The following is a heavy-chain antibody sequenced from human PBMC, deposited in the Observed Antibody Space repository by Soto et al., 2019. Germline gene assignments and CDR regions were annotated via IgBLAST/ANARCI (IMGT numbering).Heavy chain of an antibody. Sequence: GGSLRLSCAASGFTLGSYSMNWVRQAPGKGLEWVSYISSSSSVIEYADSVKGRFTISRDNVQNSVSLQMNSLRDEDSAVYYCARERQISGYYYVSYFDSWGQGTLVTVSS. CDR3: ARERQISGYYYVSYFDS. V-gene: IGHV3-48*02. CDR2: ISSSSSVI. CDR1: GFTLGSYS. D-gene: IGHD3-22*01. J-gene: IGHJ4*01.